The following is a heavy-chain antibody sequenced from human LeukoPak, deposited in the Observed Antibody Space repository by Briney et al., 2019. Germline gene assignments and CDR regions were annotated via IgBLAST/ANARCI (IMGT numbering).Heavy chain of an antibody. CDR2: ISDRSNYI. CDR1: GFTFSSSW. V-gene: IGHV3-21*01. CDR3: VRDSDTYGDHTTRRFDS. D-gene: IGHD4-17*01. J-gene: IGHJ4*02. Sequence: GGSLRLSCAVSGFTFSSSWMHWVRQAPGKGLEWVSCISDRSNYIYYADSVKGRFIISRDNAKNSLYLELNSLRAEDTAVYHCVRDSDTYGDHTTRRFDSWGQGTLVTVSS.